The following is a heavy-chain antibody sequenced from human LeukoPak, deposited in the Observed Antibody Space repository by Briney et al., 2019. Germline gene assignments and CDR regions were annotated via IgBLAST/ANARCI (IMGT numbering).Heavy chain of an antibody. Sequence: GGSLRLSCGASGFIFDTHDMHWVRQAPGRGLEWVAFIRSDGYHTYYADSVKGRFTITRDNSKNTLYLQMNSLRLEDMAVYYCAKPSGSGVDYWGRGTRVTVSS. D-gene: IGHD1-26*01. J-gene: IGHJ4*02. CDR1: GFIFDTHD. CDR3: AKPSGSGVDY. V-gene: IGHV3-30*02. CDR2: IRSDGYHT.